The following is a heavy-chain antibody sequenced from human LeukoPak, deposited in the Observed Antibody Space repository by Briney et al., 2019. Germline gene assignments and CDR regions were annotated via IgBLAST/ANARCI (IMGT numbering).Heavy chain of an antibody. CDR2: ISAYNGNT. Sequence: ASVKVSCKASGYTFTSYGISWVRQAPGQGLEWMGWISAYNGNTNYAQKLQGRVTMTTDTSTSTAYMELRSLRSDDTAVYYCARVYSSSWYSAGYYYYYMDVWGKGTTVTVSS. CDR3: ARVYSSSWYSAGYYYYYMDV. J-gene: IGHJ6*03. D-gene: IGHD6-13*01. V-gene: IGHV1-18*01. CDR1: GYTFTSYG.